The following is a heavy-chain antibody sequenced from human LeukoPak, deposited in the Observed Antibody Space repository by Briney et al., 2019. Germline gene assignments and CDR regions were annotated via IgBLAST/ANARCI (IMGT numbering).Heavy chain of an antibody. CDR2: ISGSGVST. J-gene: IGHJ4*02. Sequence: GGSLRLSCAASGFTFSSYDMHWVRQVPGKGLEWVSTISGSGVSTYYADSVKGRFTISRDNSRNTLYLQMNSLRAEDTAVYSCAKDLPGFFDYWGQGTLVTVSS. V-gene: IGHV3-23*01. CDR1: GFTFSSYD. CDR3: AKDLPGFFDY.